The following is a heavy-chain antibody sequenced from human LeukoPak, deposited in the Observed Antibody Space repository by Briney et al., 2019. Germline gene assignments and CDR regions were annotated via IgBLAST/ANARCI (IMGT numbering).Heavy chain of an antibody. CDR2: ISSSSSTI. V-gene: IGHV3-48*04. D-gene: IGHD6-13*01. CDR3: AREGIAAATTY. J-gene: IGHJ4*02. Sequence: GGSLRLSCAASGFTFSSYSMNWVRQAPGKGLEWVLYISSSSSTIYYADSVKGRFTISRDNAKNSLYLQMNSLRAEDTAVYYCAREGIAAATTYWGQGTLVTVSS. CDR1: GFTFSSYS.